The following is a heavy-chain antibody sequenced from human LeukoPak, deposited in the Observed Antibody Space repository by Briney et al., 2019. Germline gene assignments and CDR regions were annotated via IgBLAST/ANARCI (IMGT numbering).Heavy chain of an antibody. J-gene: IGHJ6*02. CDR3: ARGAQAGCSSTSYYYYYGMDV. Sequence: SSETLSLTCAVYGGSFSGYYWSWIRQPPGKGLEWIGEINHSGSTNYNPSLKSRVTISVDTSKNQFSLKLSSVTAADTAVYYCARGAQAGCSSTSYYYYYGMDVWGQGTTVTVSS. CDR1: GGSFSGYY. CDR2: INHSGST. V-gene: IGHV4-34*01. D-gene: IGHD2-2*01.